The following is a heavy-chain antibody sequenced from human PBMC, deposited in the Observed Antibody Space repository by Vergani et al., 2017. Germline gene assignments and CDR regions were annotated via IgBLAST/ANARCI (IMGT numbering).Heavy chain of an antibody. D-gene: IGHD3-22*01. CDR1: GFTFSSYW. V-gene: IGHV3-74*01. CDR3: ARDGEGPNYYDSSGPFDY. CDR2: ISSVGSST. J-gene: IGHJ4*02. Sequence: EVQLVESGGGLVQPGGSLRLSCAASGFTFSSYWMHWVRQAPGKGLVWVSRISSVGSSTSYADSVKGRFTISRDNAKNTLSLQMNSLRAEDTAVYYCARDGEGPNYYDSSGPFDYWGQGTLVTVSS.